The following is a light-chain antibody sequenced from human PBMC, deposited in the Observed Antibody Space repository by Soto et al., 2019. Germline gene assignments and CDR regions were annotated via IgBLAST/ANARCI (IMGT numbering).Light chain of an antibody. J-gene: IGKJ1*01. CDR1: QGISNY. V-gene: IGKV1-27*01. Sequence: DIQMTQSPSSLSASVGYRFTITCRASQGISNYLAWYQQKPWKVSKLLIYAASTLQSGVPSRFSGSGSGTDFTLTISSLQPEDVATYYCQKYNSAPRTFGQGTTGDIK. CDR3: QKYNSAPRT. CDR2: AAS.